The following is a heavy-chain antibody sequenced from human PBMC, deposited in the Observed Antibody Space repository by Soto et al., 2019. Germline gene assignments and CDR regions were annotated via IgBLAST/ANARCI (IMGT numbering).Heavy chain of an antibody. J-gene: IGHJ3*02. CDR2: ISGSGGST. CDR3: AKYAFSGYRGYGIAGALDI. V-gene: IGHV3-23*01. Sequence: CIRKAPRKGLEWVSAISGSGGSTYYADSVKGRFTISRDNSKNTLYLQMNSLRAEDTAVYYCAKYAFSGYRGYGIAGALDIWGQRPMRSGSS. D-gene: IGHD5-12*01.